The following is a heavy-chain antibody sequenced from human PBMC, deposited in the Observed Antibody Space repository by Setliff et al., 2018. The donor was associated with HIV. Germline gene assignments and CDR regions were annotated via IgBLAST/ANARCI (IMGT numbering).Heavy chain of an antibody. CDR3: ARSSRGYCSGGSCYGFDP. V-gene: IGHV4-4*02. D-gene: IGHD2-15*01. Sequence: SETLSLTCTVSGDSIDSPHCWSWVRQSLEKGLEWIGEVCQRGGINYYPFFWSRAIISMDKPRSYFSLRLTSVTAADTAVYYCARSSRGYCSGGSCYGFDPWGQGTLVTVSS. J-gene: IGHJ5*02. CDR1: GDSIDSPHC. CDR2: VCQRGGI.